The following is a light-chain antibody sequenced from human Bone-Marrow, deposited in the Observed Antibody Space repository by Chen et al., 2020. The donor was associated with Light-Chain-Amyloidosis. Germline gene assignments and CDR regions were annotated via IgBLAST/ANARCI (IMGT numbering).Light chain of an antibody. CDR3: QSADSSGTYEVI. V-gene: IGLV3-25*03. J-gene: IGLJ2*01. CDR1: DLPTKY. Sequence: SYELTQPPSVSVSPGQTARITCSGDDLPTKYAYWYQQKPGQAPVLVIHRDTERPSGISERFCGSSSGTTATLNISGVQAEDEADYHCQSADSSGTYEVIFGGGTKLNVL. CDR2: RDT.